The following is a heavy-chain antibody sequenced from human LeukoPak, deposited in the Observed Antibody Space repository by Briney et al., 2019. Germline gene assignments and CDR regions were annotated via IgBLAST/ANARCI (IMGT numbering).Heavy chain of an antibody. J-gene: IGHJ4*02. V-gene: IGHV3-23*01. CDR2: ISGSGGST. CDR3: AKDKITLAAAAFYYFDY. Sequence: PGGSLRLSCAASGFIFSSYAMSWVRQAPGKGLEWVSAISGSGGSTYYADSVKGRSTISRDNSKNTLYLQMNSLRAEDTAVYYCAKDKITLAAAAFYYFDYWGQGTLVTVSS. D-gene: IGHD6-13*01. CDR1: GFIFSSYA.